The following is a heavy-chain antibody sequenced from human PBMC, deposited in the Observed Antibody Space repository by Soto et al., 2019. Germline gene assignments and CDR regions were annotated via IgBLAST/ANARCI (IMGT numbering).Heavy chain of an antibody. D-gene: IGHD3-16*01. Sequence: PSETLSLTCTVSGGSISSGGYYWSWIRQHPGKGLEWIGYIYYSGSTYYNPSLKSRVTISVDTSKNQFSLKLSSVTAADTAVYYCASHYQMLNYYYYYMDVWGKGTTVTVS. CDR3: ASHYQMLNYYYYYMDV. J-gene: IGHJ6*03. V-gene: IGHV4-31*03. CDR2: IYYSGST. CDR1: GGSISSGGYY.